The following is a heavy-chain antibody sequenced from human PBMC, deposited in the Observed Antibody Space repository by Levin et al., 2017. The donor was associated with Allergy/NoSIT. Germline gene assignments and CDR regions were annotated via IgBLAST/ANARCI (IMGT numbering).Heavy chain of an antibody. CDR2: ISYDGSNK. CDR1: GFTFSSYG. V-gene: IGHV3-30*18. D-gene: IGHD6-19*01. CDR3: AKPIAVAGDDAFDI. J-gene: IGHJ3*02. Sequence: PGGSLRLSCAASGFTFSSYGMHWVRQAPGKGLEWVAVISYDGSNKYYADSVKGRFTISRDNSKNTLYLQMNSLRAEDTAVYYCAKPIAVAGDDAFDIWGQGTMVTVSS.